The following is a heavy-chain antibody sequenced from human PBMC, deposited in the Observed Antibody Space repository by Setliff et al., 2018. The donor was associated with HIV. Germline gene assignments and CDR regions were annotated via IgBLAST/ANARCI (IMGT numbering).Heavy chain of an antibody. Sequence: ASVKVSCKASGYTFTSYGISWVRQAPGQGLEWMGWISAYNGNTNYAQKPHARVTMTTDTSTSTAYMELRSLRSDDPAVYYCARDFVEGIAVTDWFDPWGQGTLVTVSS. V-gene: IGHV1-18*01. D-gene: IGHD6-19*01. CDR3: ARDFVEGIAVTDWFDP. CDR2: ISAYNGNT. J-gene: IGHJ5*02. CDR1: GYTFTSYG.